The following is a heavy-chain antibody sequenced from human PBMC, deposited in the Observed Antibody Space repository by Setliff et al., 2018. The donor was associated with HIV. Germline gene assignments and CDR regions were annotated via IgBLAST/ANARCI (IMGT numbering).Heavy chain of an antibody. Sequence: PSETLSLTCGVSGYFISSGYYWAWIRQSPGKGLEWIGTIYHSGSTYYNPSLKSRVTISVDTSKNQFSLKLSSVTAADTAVYYCVRSPRYYYGSGTPRGYFDYWGQGTLVTVSS. CDR1: GYFISSGYY. CDR3: VRSPRYYYGSGTPRGYFDY. CDR2: IYHSGST. D-gene: IGHD3-10*01. V-gene: IGHV4-38-2*01. J-gene: IGHJ4*02.